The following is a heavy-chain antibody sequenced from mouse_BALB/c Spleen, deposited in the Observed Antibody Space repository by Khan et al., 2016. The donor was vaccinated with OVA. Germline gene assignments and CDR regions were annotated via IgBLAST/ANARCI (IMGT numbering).Heavy chain of an antibody. CDR2: IDPCNGGS. J-gene: IGHJ3*01. V-gene: IGHV1-31*01. Sequence: VQLQQSGPELMKPGASVKISCRASGYSFTTYYIHWVKQSHGKTLEWIGYIDPCNGGSTYNQKFNDTATLTVDKSSSTAYMHLSSLTSEDSAVYYCTRNGSTSWFAYWGQGTLVTVSA. D-gene: IGHD1-1*01. CDR1: GYSFTTYY. CDR3: TRNGSTSWFAY.